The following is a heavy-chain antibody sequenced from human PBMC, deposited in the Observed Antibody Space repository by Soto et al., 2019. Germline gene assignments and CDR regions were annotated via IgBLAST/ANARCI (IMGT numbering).Heavy chain of an antibody. Sequence: GASVKVSCKASGGTFSSYAISWVRQAPGQGLEWMGWIIPIYGKTNYAQKLQGRVTMTTDASTSTAYMEMRSLRSDDTAVYYCARDYGYFDYWGQGTLVTVSS. D-gene: IGHD3-10*01. CDR1: GGTFSSYA. J-gene: IGHJ4*02. CDR3: ARDYGYFDY. V-gene: IGHV1-69*05. CDR2: IIPIYGKT.